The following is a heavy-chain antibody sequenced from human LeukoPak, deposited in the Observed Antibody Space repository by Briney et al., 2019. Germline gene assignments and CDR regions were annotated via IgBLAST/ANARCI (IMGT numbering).Heavy chain of an antibody. D-gene: IGHD5-18*01. CDR1: GFTFSSYE. CDR3: AREENSRGYSYGYPIDY. J-gene: IGHJ4*02. CDR2: ISSSGSTI. V-gene: IGHV3-48*03. Sequence: GGSLRLSCAASGFTFSSYEMNWVRQAPGKGLEWVSYISSSGSTIYYADSVKGRFTISRDNAKNSLYLQMNSLRAEDTAVYCCAREENSRGYSYGYPIDYWGQGTLVTVSS.